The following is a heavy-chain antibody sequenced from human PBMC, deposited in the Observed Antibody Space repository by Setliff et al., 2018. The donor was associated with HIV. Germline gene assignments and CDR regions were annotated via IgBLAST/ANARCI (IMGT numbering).Heavy chain of an antibody. V-gene: IGHV3-11*01. CDR2: ISTTDKI. CDR1: GFSFSDYY. Sequence: PGGSLRLSCAASGFSFSDYYMSWIRQSPGKGLEWISHISTTDKIYHADSVKGRFTIFRDNSKNTLYLQMNSLRAEDTAVYYCAKTVDDYVWGSYRYPGDFWGQGTLVTVSS. D-gene: IGHD3-16*02. J-gene: IGHJ4*02. CDR3: AKTVDDYVWGSYRYPGDF.